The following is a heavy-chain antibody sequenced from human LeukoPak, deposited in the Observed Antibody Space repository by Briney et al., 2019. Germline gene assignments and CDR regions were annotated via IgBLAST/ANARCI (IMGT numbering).Heavy chain of an antibody. V-gene: IGHV4-34*01. D-gene: IGHD1-26*01. CDR1: GGSFSGYY. CDR3: ARSDVGATAFDY. J-gene: IGHJ4*02. CDR2: INHSGST. Sequence: SETLSLTCAVYGGSFSGYYWSWIRQPPGKGLEWIGEINHSGSTNYNPSLKSRVTISVDTSKNQFSLKLSSVTAADTAVYYCARSDVGATAFDYWGQGTLVTVSS.